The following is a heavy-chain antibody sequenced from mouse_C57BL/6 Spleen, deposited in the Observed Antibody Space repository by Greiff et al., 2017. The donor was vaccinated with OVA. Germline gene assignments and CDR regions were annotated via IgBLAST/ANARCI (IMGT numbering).Heavy chain of an antibody. CDR2: ISSGSSTI. CDR1: GFTFSDYG. J-gene: IGHJ4*01. Sequence: EVKLMESGGGLVKPGGSLKLSCAASGFTFSDYGMHWVRQAPEKGLEWVAYISSGSSTIYYADTVKGRFTISRDNAKNTLFLQMTSLRSDDTAMYYCARGEDVLLRSYAMDYWGQGTSVTVSS. CDR3: ARGEDVLLRSYAMDY. D-gene: IGHD1-1*01. V-gene: IGHV5-17*01.